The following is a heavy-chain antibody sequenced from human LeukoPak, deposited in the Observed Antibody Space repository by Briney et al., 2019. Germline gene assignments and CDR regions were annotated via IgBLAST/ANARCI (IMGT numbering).Heavy chain of an antibody. CDR3: ARRSPSGWLPY. CDR2: IYYSGST. D-gene: IGHD6-19*01. J-gene: IGHJ4*02. V-gene: IGHV4-39*01. Sequence: SETLSLTFTVSGGSISSSSYYWGWIRQPPGKGLEWIGSIYYSGSTYYNPSLKSRVTISVDTSKNQFSLKLSSVTAADTAVYYCARRSPSGWLPYWGQGTLVTVSS. CDR1: GGSISSSSYY.